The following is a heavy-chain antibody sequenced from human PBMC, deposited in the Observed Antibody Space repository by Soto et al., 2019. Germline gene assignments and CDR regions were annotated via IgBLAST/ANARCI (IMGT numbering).Heavy chain of an antibody. CDR1: GGSFSGYY. CDR2: INHSGST. CDR3: AGGNIVVVPAANNWFDP. J-gene: IGHJ5*02. Sequence: PSETLSLTCAVYGGSFSGYYWSWIRQPPGKGLEWIGEINHSGSTNYNPSLKSRVTISVDTSKNQFSLKLSSVTAADTAVYYCAGGNIVVVPAANNWFDPWGQGTLVTVSS. D-gene: IGHD2-2*01. V-gene: IGHV4-34*01.